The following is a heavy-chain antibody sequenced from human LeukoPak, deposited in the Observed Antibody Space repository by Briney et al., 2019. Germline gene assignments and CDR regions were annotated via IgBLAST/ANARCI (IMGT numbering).Heavy chain of an antibody. D-gene: IGHD2-15*01. V-gene: IGHV3-9*01. Sequence: GGSLRLSCAASGFTFDDYAMHWVRQAPGKGLEWVSGISWNSGSIGYADSVKGRFTISRDNAKNSLYLQMNSLRAEDTALYYCAKDHWSGGQLREPYYGMDVWGQGTTVTVSS. CDR1: GFTFDDYA. J-gene: IGHJ6*02. CDR3: AKDHWSGGQLREPYYGMDV. CDR2: ISWNSGSI.